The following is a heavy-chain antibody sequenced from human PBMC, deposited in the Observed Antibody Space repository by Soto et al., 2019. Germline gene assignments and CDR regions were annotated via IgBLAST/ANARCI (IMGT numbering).Heavy chain of an antibody. Sequence: QVQLQESGPGLVKPSGTLSLTCAVSGGSISSSNWWSWVRQPPGKGLEWIGEIYHSGSTNYNPSLTSRCAITGDKSKNQFSLQLSSVTAADTAVYYCARDYRVRGVMRWFDPWGQGTLVTVSS. CDR3: ARDYRVRGVMRWFDP. J-gene: IGHJ5*02. D-gene: IGHD3-10*01. CDR2: IYHSGST. V-gene: IGHV4-4*02. CDR1: GGSISSSNW.